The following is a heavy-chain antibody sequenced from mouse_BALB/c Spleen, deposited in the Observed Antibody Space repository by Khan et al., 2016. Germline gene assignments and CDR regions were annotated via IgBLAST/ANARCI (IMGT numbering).Heavy chain of an antibody. J-gene: IGHJ4*01. CDR3: AREGTVPRMDC. CDR2: IAPGSGNT. D-gene: IGHD1-1*01. Sequence: DLVKPGASVKLSCKASGYTFTSYWINWIKQRPGQGLEWIGRIAPGSGNTYYNEMFKGKATLTVDTSSSTAYIQLSSLSSDDSAVYFCAREGTVPRMDCWGQGTSVTVSS. CDR1: GYTFTSYW. V-gene: IGHV1S41*01.